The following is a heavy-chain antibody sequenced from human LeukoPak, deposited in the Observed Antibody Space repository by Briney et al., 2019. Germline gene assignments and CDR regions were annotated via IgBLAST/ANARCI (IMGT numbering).Heavy chain of an antibody. CDR1: GGTFSSYA. CDR3: ARASPYYDILTGYSRGDAFDI. CDR2: IIPILGIA. Sequence: SVKVSCKASGGTFSSYAISRVRQAPGQGLEWMGRIIPILGIANYAQKFQGRVTITADKSTSTAYMELSSLRSEDTAVYYCARASPYYDILTGYSRGDAFDIWGQGTMVTVSS. J-gene: IGHJ3*02. V-gene: IGHV1-69*04. D-gene: IGHD3-9*01.